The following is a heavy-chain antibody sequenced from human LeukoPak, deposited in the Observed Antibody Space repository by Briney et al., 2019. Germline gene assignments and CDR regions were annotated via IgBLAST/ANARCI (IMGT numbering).Heavy chain of an antibody. J-gene: IGHJ4*02. D-gene: IGHD3-16*01. Sequence: ASVKLSCKASGGTFSSYAISWVRQAPGQGLEWVGGIIPIFGTANYAEKFQGRVTISTDESTSTVYMELSSLRSEDTAVFYCARVGDYVWGSYSYWGEGTLGTLSS. CDR3: ARVGDYVWGSYSY. CDR1: GGTFSSYA. V-gene: IGHV1-69*05. CDR2: IIPIFGTA.